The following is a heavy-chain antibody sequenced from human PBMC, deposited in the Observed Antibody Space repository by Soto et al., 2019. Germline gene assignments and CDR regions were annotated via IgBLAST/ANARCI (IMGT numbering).Heavy chain of an antibody. J-gene: IGHJ4*02. CDR1: GFSLHTSGVG. D-gene: IGHD1-26*01. V-gene: IGHV2-5*02. CDR2: IYWDDDK. Sequence: QITLRESGPPRVRPTQTLSLTCTFSGFSLHTSGVGVGWIRQPPGKALEWLVLIYWDDDKRYSPSLKSRLSITKDTSENQVVLTMTNMDPVDTATYYCAYRALYSGSYWDGGYFDYWGQGTLITVSS. CDR3: AYRALYSGSYWDGGYFDY.